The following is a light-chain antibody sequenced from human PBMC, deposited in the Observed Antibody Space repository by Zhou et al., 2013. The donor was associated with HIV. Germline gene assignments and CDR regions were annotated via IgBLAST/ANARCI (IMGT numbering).Light chain of an antibody. CDR1: QSIRSY. CDR3: QQYDNLPRVFT. V-gene: IGKV1-33*01. J-gene: IGKJ3*01. Sequence: DIQMTQSPSSLSASVGDRVTITCRASQSIRSYLNWYQQKPGKAPKLLIYAASSLHSGVPSRFSGTGSGTDFTFTISSLQPEDIATYYCQQYDNLPRVFTFGPGTKVDIK. CDR2: AAS.